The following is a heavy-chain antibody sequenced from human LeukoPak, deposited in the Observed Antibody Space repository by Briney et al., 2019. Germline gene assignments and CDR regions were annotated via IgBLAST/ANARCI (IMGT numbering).Heavy chain of an antibody. D-gene: IGHD3-10*01. J-gene: IGHJ5*02. V-gene: IGHV3-23*01. CDR1: GFTFSSYA. Sequence: GGSLRLSCAASGFTFSSYAMSWVRQAPGKGLEWVSAISGSGGSTYYADSVKGRFTISRDNSKNTLYLQMNSLRAEDTAVYYCAKDGVLLWFGEPRGWFDPWGQGTLVTVSS. CDR2: ISGSGGST. CDR3: AKDGVLLWFGEPRGWFDP.